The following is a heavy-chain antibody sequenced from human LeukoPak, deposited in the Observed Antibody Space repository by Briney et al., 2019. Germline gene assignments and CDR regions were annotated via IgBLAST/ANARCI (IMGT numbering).Heavy chain of an antibody. J-gene: IGHJ4*02. CDR1: GGSISSYY. D-gene: IGHD7-27*01. V-gene: IGHV4-4*07. CDR3: ARGPGELNY. CDR2: IFSSGST. Sequence: SETLSLTCTVSGGSISSYYWSWIRQPAGKGLEWIGRIFSSGSTTYSPSLKSRVTMSVDTSKNQFSLRLTSVTAADTAVYYCARGPGELNYWGQGTLVTVSS.